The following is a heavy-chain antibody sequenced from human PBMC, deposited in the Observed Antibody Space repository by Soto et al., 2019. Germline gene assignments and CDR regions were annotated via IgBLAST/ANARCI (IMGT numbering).Heavy chain of an antibody. Sequence: ASVKVSCKASGYTFTSYGISWVRQAPGQGLEWMGWISAYNGNTNYAQKLQGRVTMTTDTSTSTAYMELRSLRSDDTAVYHCARDQKDFWSGYYPYNWFDPWGQGTLVTSPQ. CDR3: ARDQKDFWSGYYPYNWFDP. J-gene: IGHJ5*02. CDR1: GYTFTSYG. CDR2: ISAYNGNT. V-gene: IGHV1-18*01. D-gene: IGHD3-3*01.